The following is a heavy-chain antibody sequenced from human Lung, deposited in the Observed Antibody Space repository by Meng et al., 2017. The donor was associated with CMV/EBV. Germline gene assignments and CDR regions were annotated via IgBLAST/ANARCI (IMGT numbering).Heavy chain of an antibody. V-gene: IGHV7-4-1*02. CDR1: AYTFPSYA. CDR3: ARDSPLDGYSLLDY. D-gene: IGHD5-18*01. J-gene: IGHJ4*02. Sequence: QGHVLQSGTEWNPPGASGKVACRPSAYTFPSYAINWVRQAPGQGPDWMGWIDPNTGNPTYDQGFTGRFVFSLDTSVSTAYLQINSLRADDTAVYYCARDSPLDGYSLLDYWGQGTLVTVSS. CDR2: IDPNTGNP.